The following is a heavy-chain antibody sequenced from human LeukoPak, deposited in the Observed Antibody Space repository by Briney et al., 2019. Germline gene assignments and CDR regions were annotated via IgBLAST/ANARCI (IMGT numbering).Heavy chain of an antibody. CDR3: ARLTLRYFVIDY. Sequence: KPSETLSLTCAVSGYSISSGYYWGWIRQPPGKGLEWIGSIYHSGSTYYNPSLKSRVTISVDTSKNQFSLKLSSGTAADTAVYYCARLTLRYFVIDYWGQGTLVTVSS. J-gene: IGHJ4*02. CDR2: IYHSGST. D-gene: IGHD3-9*01. V-gene: IGHV4-38-2*01. CDR1: GYSISSGYY.